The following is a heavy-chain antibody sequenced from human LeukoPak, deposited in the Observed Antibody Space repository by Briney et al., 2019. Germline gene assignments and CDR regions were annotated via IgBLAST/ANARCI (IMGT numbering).Heavy chain of an antibody. CDR2: INQDGSQK. Sequence: GGSLRLSCAVSGFTLSRFWMSLFRQAPGDGLEWVANINQDGSQKFSVDSVKGRFTISRDNAKNSLSLQMNSLRVEDTAVYYCARDWFDGDYDRFDYWGQGTLVTVSS. CDR3: ARDWFDGDYDRFDY. D-gene: IGHD4-17*01. V-gene: IGHV3-7*03. J-gene: IGHJ4*02. CDR1: GFTLSRFW.